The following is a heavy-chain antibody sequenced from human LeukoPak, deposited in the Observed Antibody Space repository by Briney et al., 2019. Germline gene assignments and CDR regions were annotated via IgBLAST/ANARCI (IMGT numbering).Heavy chain of an antibody. D-gene: IGHD3-10*01. V-gene: IGHV3-30*18. Sequence: GGSLRLSCAASGFTFSSYGMHWVRQAPGKGLEWVVVISYDGSNKYYADSVKGRFTISRDNSKNTLYLQMNSLRAEDTAVYYCAKDIWFGDFVYYFDYWGQGTLVTVSS. J-gene: IGHJ4*02. CDR2: ISYDGSNK. CDR3: AKDIWFGDFVYYFDY. CDR1: GFTFSSYG.